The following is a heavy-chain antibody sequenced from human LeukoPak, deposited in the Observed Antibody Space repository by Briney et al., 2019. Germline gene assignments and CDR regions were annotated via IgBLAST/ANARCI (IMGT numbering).Heavy chain of an antibody. CDR3: ARLQLGDYYYYYMDV. V-gene: IGHV1-69*13. CDR1: GGTFSSYA. CDR2: IIPIFGTA. J-gene: IGHJ6*03. D-gene: IGHD5-18*01. Sequence: SVKVSCKASGGTFSSYAISWVRQAPGQGLEWMGGIIPIFGTANYAQKFQGRVTITADESTSTAYMELSSLRPEDTAVYYCARLQLGDYYYYYMDVWGKGTTVTVSS.